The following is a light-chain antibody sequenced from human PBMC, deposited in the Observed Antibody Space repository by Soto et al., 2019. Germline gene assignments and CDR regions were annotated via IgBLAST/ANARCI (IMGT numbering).Light chain of an antibody. CDR2: VAS. CDR3: QQRSNWPPVYT. J-gene: IGKJ2*01. CDR1: QSINNY. Sequence: EVVLTQSPATLSLSPGERATLSCRASQSINNYLAWYQQKPGQAPRLLIYVASNRATGIPARFSGSGSGTDFTLTISSLEPEDFAVYYCQQRSNWPPVYTFGQGTKLEIK. V-gene: IGKV3-11*01.